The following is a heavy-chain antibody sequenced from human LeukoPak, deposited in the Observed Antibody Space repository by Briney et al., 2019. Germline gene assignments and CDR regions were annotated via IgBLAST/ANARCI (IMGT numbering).Heavy chain of an antibody. D-gene: IGHD6-6*01. V-gene: IGHV1-2*02. J-gene: IGHJ5*02. Sequence: GASVKVSCKASGYTFTGYYMHWVRQAPGQGLEWMGWINPNSGGTNYAQKFQGRVTMTRDTSISTAYMELSRLRSDDTAVYYCARDRGCSSSDWFDPWGQGTLVTVSS. CDR3: ARDRGCSSSDWFDP. CDR2: INPNSGGT. CDR1: GYTFTGYY.